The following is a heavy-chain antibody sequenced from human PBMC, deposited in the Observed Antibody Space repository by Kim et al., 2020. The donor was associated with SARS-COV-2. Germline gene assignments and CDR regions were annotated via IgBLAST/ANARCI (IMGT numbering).Heavy chain of an antibody. CDR3: TRARTTIYDARYYFDY. CDR2: IRSKAYGGTT. J-gene: IGHJ4*02. Sequence: GGSLRLSCTASGFTFGDYAMSWFRQAPGKGLEWVGFIRSKAYGGTTEYAASVKGRFTISRDDSKSIAYLQMNSLKTEDTAVYYCTRARTTIYDARYYFDYWGQGTLVTVSS. CDR1: GFTFGDYA. D-gene: IGHD3-10*01. V-gene: IGHV3-49*03.